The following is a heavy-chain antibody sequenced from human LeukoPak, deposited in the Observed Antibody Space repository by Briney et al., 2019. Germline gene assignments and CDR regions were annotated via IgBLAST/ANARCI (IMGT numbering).Heavy chain of an antibody. Sequence: KPSETLSLTCAVYGGSFSGYYWSWIRQPPGKGLEWIGEINHSGSTNYNPSLKSRVTISVDTSKNQFSLKLSSVTAADTAVYYCARMSQFYDNYWGQGTLVTVSS. V-gene: IGHV4-34*01. D-gene: IGHD3-22*01. CDR2: INHSGST. CDR3: ARMSQFYDNY. CDR1: GGSFSGYY. J-gene: IGHJ4*02.